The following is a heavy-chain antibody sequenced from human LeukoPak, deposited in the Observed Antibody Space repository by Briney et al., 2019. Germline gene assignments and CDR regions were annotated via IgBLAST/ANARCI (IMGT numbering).Heavy chain of an antibody. CDR3: ARAWRGAFDI. J-gene: IGHJ3*02. CDR2: INNDGSIT. V-gene: IGHV3-74*01. Sequence: PGGSLRLSCAASRFTFSSYWMHWVRQAPGKGLVWVSRINNDGSITSYADSVKGRFTISRDNAKNTLYLQMNTLRADDTAVYYCARAWRGAFDIWGQGTMVTVSS. CDR1: RFTFSSYW.